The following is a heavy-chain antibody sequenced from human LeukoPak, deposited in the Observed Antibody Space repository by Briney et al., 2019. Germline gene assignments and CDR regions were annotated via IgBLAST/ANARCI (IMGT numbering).Heavy chain of an antibody. Sequence: GGSLRLSCAASGFTVSSNYMSWVRQAPGKGLEWAAVISYDGSNKYYADSVKGRFTISRDNSKNTLYLQMNSLRAEDTAVYYCARAAGQQQLVEDYFDYWGQGTLVTVSS. J-gene: IGHJ4*02. CDR3: ARAAGQQQLVEDYFDY. CDR2: ISYDGSNK. V-gene: IGHV3-30*03. CDR1: GFTVSSNY. D-gene: IGHD6-13*01.